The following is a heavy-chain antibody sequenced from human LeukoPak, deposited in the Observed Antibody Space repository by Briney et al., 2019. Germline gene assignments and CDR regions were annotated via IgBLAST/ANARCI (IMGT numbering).Heavy chain of an antibody. D-gene: IGHD6-13*01. Sequence: NPSETLSLTCTVSGGSISSYYWSWIRQPPGRGLEWIGYIYYSGSTNYNPSLKSRVILSVDTSKNQFSLKLSSVTAADTAVYYCARRDRQQLGNDAFDIWGQGTMVTVSS. CDR3: ARRDRQQLGNDAFDI. CDR2: IYYSGST. CDR1: GGSISSYY. J-gene: IGHJ3*02. V-gene: IGHV4-59*01.